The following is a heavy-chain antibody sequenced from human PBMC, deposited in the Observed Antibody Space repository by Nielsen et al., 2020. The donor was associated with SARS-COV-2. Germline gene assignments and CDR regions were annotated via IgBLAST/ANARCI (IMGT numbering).Heavy chain of an antibody. J-gene: IGHJ4*02. D-gene: IGHD5-24*01. CDR1: GFTVSSNY. CDR2: ISGSGGST. V-gene: IGHV3-23*01. Sequence: GGSLRLSCAASGFTVSSNYMSWVRQAPGKGLEWVSAISGSGGSTYYADSVKGRFTISRDNSKNTLYLQMNSLRAEDTAVYYCAKTLRRGDGYNFDYWGQGTLVTVSS. CDR3: AKTLRRGDGYNFDY.